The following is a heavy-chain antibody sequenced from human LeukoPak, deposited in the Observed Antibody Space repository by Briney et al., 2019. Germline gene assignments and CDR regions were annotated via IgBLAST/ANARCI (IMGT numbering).Heavy chain of an antibody. CDR2: IYPGDSDT. J-gene: IGHJ3*02. CDR1: GYSFTSYW. Sequence: GESLKISCKGSGYSFTSYWIGWVRQMPGKGLEWMGIIYPGDSDTRYSPSFQGQVTILADKSISTAYLQWSSLKASDTAMYYCARPRNIVVVTAIPDAFDIWGQGTMVTVSS. CDR3: ARPRNIVVVTAIPDAFDI. V-gene: IGHV5-51*01. D-gene: IGHD2-21*02.